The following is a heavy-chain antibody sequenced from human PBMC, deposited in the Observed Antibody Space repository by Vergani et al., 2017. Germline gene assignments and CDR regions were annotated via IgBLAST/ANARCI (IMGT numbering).Heavy chain of an antibody. CDR1: GFTVSSNY. V-gene: IGHV3-53*04. CDR2: IYSGGST. D-gene: IGHD6-6*01. Sequence: EVQLVESGGGLVQPGGSLRLSCAASGFTVSSNYMSWVRQAPGKGLEWVSVIYSGGSTYYADSVKGRFTISRHNSKNTLYLQMNSLRADDTAVYYCATHSAGSSSHYYYYYGMDVWGQGTTVTVSS. J-gene: IGHJ6*02. CDR3: ATHSAGSSSHYYYYYGMDV.